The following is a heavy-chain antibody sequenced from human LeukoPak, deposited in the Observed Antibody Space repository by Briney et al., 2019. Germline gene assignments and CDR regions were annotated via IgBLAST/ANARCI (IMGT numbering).Heavy chain of an antibody. CDR2: IRSNGESK. V-gene: IGHV3-48*02. CDR3: VRDNFYAFDI. CDR1: GFTFSTYW. J-gene: IGHJ3*02. D-gene: IGHD2/OR15-2a*01. Sequence: PGGSLRLSCAASGFTFSTYWMNWVRQAPGKGLEWPSNIRSNGESKSYADSVKGRFTTSRDNGKNSLYLQMDSLRDEDTAVYYCVRDNFYAFDIWGQGTMVTVSS.